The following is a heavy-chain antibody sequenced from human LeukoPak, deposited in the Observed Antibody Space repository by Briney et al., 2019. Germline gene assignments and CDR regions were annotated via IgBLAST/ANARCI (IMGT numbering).Heavy chain of an antibody. D-gene: IGHD3-10*01. CDR3: AKDIGGSGSF. J-gene: IGHJ4*02. CDR2: ISWNSARV. Sequence: GRSLRLSCAASGYSFDAYAMHWVRQAPGKGLEWVSSISWNSARVGYADSVEGRFTISRDNAKNSLYLQMDSLRAEDTAFYYCAKDIGGSGSFWGQGTLVTVSS. CDR1: GYSFDAYA. V-gene: IGHV3-9*01.